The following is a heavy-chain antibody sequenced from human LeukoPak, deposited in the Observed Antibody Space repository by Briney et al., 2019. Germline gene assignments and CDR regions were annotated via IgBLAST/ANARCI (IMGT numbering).Heavy chain of an antibody. CDR2: ISSSSSTI. D-gene: IGHD3-10*01. J-gene: IGHJ6*02. CDR3: ARDITMVRGIIGYYYGMDV. V-gene: IGHV3-48*02. CDR1: GFTFSSYN. Sequence: GGSLRLSCAASGFTFSSYNMNWVRQAPGKGLEWVSYISSSSSTIYYADSVKGRFTISRDNAKNSLYLQMNSLRDEDTAVYYCARDITMVRGIIGYYYGMDVWGQGTTVTVSS.